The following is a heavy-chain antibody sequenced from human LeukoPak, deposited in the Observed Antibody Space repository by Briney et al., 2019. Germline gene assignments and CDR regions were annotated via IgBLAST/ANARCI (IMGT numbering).Heavy chain of an antibody. V-gene: IGHV1-69*02. CDR3: ARAGPPQYSSGWTGFDY. CDR1: GGTFSSYT. CDR2: IIPILGIA. Sequence: SVKVSCKASGGTFSSYTISWVRQAPGQGLEWMGRIIPILGIANYAQKFQGRVTITADKSTSTAYMELSSLRSEDTAVYYCARAGPPQYSSGWTGFDYWGQGTLVTVSS. J-gene: IGHJ4*02. D-gene: IGHD6-19*01.